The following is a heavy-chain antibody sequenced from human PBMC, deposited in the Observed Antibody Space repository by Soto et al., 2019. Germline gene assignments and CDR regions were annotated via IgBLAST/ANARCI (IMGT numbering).Heavy chain of an antibody. CDR2: ISYDGSNK. V-gene: IGHV3-30*18. CDR1: GFTFSSYG. Sequence: QVQLVESGGGVVQPGRSLRLSCAASGFTFSSYGMHWVRQAPGKGLEWVAVISYDGSNKYYADSVKGRFTISRDNSKNTLYLQMNSLRAEDTAVYYCAKDRLRYGDYVTYYYGMDVW. D-gene: IGHD4-17*01. CDR3: AKDRLRYGDYVTYYYGMDV. J-gene: IGHJ6*01.